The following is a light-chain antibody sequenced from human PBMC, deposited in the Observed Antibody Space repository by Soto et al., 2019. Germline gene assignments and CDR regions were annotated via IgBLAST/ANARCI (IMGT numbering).Light chain of an antibody. Sequence: QSVLTQPPSASGTPGQRVTISCSGSSSSIGSNSVNWYQQLPRTAPKVLIYTNNQRPSGVPERFSGSKSGTSASLAISGLQSEDEADYYCAAWDGSLNVYVFGTGTKVTVL. CDR3: AAWDGSLNVYV. CDR2: TNN. V-gene: IGLV1-44*01. J-gene: IGLJ1*01. CDR1: SSSIGSNS.